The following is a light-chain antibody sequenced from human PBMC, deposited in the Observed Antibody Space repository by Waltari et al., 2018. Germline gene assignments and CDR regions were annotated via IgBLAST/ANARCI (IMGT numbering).Light chain of an antibody. CDR3: SSYTSSSTLL. V-gene: IGLV2-14*01. CDR2: EFS. CDR1: RSDGGGYNY. Sequence: QSALTQPASVSGSPGQSITLSCTGTRSDGGGYNYVSWYQQHPGKAPKLMIYEFSNRPSGVSNRFSGSKSGNTASLTISGLQAEDEADYYCSSYTSSSTLLFGGGTKLTVL. J-gene: IGLJ2*01.